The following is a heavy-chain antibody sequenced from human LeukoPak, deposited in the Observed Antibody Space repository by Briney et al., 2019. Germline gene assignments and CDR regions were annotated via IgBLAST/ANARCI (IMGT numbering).Heavy chain of an antibody. V-gene: IGHV3-9*01. J-gene: IGHJ6*03. CDR3: AKAQRITIFGVVTQNYYYYMDV. CDR2: ISWNSGSI. D-gene: IGHD3-3*01. Sequence: GGSLRLSCAASGFTFDDYAMHWVRQAPGKGLEWVSGISWNSGSIGYADSVKGRFTISRDNAKNSLYLQMNSLRAEDTALYYCAKAQRITIFGVVTQNYYYYMDVWGKGTTVTVSS. CDR1: GFTFDDYA.